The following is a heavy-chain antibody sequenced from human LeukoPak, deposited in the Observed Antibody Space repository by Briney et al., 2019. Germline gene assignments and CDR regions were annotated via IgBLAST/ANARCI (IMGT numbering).Heavy chain of an antibody. Sequence: SETLSLTCRVSGVSISSGSNYWGWIRQPPGKTLERIGSIYSSGSTYYNSSLKSRVIILIDTSKNQFSLKLSSVTAADTAVYYCASARAGNLGSHDAFDIWGQGTMVTVSS. D-gene: IGHD1-14*01. CDR1: GVSISSGSNY. CDR3: ASARAGNLGSHDAFDI. V-gene: IGHV4-39*01. CDR2: IYSSGST. J-gene: IGHJ3*02.